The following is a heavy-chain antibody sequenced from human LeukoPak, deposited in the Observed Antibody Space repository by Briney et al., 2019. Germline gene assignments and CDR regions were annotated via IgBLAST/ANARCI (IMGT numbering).Heavy chain of an antibody. D-gene: IGHD2-2*01. V-gene: IGHV1-24*01. CDR2: FDPEDGET. CDR3: ARVEGDCSSTSCRYYFDY. Sequence: ASVKVSCKVSGYTLTELSMHWVRQAPGKGLEWMGGFDPEDGETIYAQKFQGRVTMTEDTSTDTAYMELSSLRSEDTAVYYCARVEGDCSSTSCRYYFDYWGQGTLVTVSS. J-gene: IGHJ4*02. CDR1: GYTLTELS.